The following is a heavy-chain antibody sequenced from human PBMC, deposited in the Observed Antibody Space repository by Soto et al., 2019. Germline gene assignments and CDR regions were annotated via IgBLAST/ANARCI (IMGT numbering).Heavy chain of an antibody. CDR1: GFTFSNYG. V-gene: IGHV3-30*18. Sequence: GGSLRLSCAASGFTFSNYGMHWVRQAPGNGLEWVAVISHGGSNKYYADSVKGRFTISRDTSENTLHLQMNNLRPEDTAVYYCAKDELFLGRERYYQPWFIDYWGQGTLVTVSS. CDR3: AKDELFLGRERYYQPWFIDY. J-gene: IGHJ4*02. D-gene: IGHD1-26*01. CDR2: ISHGGSNK.